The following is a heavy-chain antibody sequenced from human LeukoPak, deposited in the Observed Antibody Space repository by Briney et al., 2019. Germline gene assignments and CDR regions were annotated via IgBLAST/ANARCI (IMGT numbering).Heavy chain of an antibody. D-gene: IGHD2-2*01. CDR2: IANDRKDK. V-gene: IGHV3-30*18. J-gene: IGHJ4*02. CDR3: TKDRNRGPAAYDFDY. Sequence: GGSLRLSCAASGFTFSGYGMHWVRQAPGKGLEWLSVIANDRKDKKYTESVKGRFTISRDNSKNTLYLQMNSLRVDDTAVYYCTKDRNRGPAAYDFDYWGPGTLITVSS. CDR1: GFTFSGYG.